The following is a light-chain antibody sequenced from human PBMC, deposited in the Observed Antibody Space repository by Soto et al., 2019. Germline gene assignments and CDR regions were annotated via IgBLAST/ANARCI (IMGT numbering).Light chain of an antibody. Sequence: QSVLTQPPSVSAAPGQTVTISCSGRGSNIGSNTVSWYQQFSGSAPRLIMYRDYRRPSGVPDRFSGSKSGTSASLAISGLQSEDEAIFYCAAWDDSLSGHVVFGGGTKLTVL. CDR3: AAWDDSLSGHVV. CDR2: RDY. V-gene: IGLV1-44*01. J-gene: IGLJ2*01. CDR1: GSNIGSNT.